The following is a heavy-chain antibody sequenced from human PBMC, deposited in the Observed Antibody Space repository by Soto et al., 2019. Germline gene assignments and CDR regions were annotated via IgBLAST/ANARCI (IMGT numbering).Heavy chain of an antibody. D-gene: IGHD6-13*01. Sequence: QVQLVESGGGVVQPGRSLRLSCAASGFTFTNYGMHWVRQAPGKGLEWVAVISYDERSTYYADSVKGRFTISRDNSKSTLYLPMNSLRLEDTAVYYCAKDDPPKQQLDGRIDSWGQGTLVTVSS. J-gene: IGHJ4*02. CDR2: ISYDERST. V-gene: IGHV3-30*18. CDR3: AKDDPPKQQLDGRIDS. CDR1: GFTFTNYG.